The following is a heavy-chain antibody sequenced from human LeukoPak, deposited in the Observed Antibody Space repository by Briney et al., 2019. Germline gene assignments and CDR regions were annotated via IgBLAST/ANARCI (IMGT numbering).Heavy chain of an antibody. V-gene: IGHV1-2*02. Sequence: ASVTVSFKASGYTFTVYCMHWVRQAPGQGLEWMGWINPNSGGTNYAQKFQGRVTMTRDTSISTAYMELSRLRSDDTAVYYCARAENVLRFLEWLTETYNWFDPWGQGTLVTVSS. CDR1: GYTFTVYC. CDR2: INPNSGGT. CDR3: ARAENVLRFLEWLTETYNWFDP. D-gene: IGHD3-3*01. J-gene: IGHJ5*02.